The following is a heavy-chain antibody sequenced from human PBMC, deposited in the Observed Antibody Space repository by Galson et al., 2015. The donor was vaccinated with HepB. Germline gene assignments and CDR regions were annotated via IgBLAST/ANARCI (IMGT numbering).Heavy chain of an antibody. CDR2: IWYDGSTK. CDR1: GFTFRSYG. D-gene: IGHD4-17*01. J-gene: IGHJ3*02. CDR3: ARIGNSGDYGVDAFDI. Sequence: SLRLSCAASGFTFRSYGIHWVRQAPGKGLEWVAVIWYDGSTKYTADSVKGRFTISRDNSKNTLYLQMNSLRAEDTAVYYCARIGNSGDYGVDAFDIWGQGTLVTVAS. V-gene: IGHV3-33*08.